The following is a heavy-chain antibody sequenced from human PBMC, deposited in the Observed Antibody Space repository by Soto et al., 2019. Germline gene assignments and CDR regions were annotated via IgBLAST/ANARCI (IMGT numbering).Heavy chain of an antibody. CDR1: GGSISSYY. D-gene: IGHD3-10*01. V-gene: IGHV4-59*08. CDR3: ARHGARLSPLWFGELLPPLDY. CDR2: IYYSGST. J-gene: IGHJ4*02. Sequence: PSETLSLTCTVSGGSISSYYWSWIRQPPGKGLEWIGYIYYSGSTNYNPSLKSRVTISVDTSKNQFSLKLSSVTAADTAVYYCARHGARLSPLWFGELLPPLDYWGQGTLVTVSS.